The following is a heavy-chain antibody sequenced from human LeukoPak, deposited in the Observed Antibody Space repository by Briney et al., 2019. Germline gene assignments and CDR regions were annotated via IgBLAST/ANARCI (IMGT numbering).Heavy chain of an antibody. Sequence: GASVKVSCKASGYTFTGYYMHWVRQAPGQGLEWMGWINPNSGGTNYAQKFQGRVTMTRDTSISTAYMELSRLRSDDTAVYYCARGVRTYSGSRYPFDYWGQRTLVTVSS. V-gene: IGHV1-2*02. CDR2: INPNSGGT. CDR1: GYTFTGYY. D-gene: IGHD6-13*01. J-gene: IGHJ4*02. CDR3: ARGVRTYSGSRYPFDY.